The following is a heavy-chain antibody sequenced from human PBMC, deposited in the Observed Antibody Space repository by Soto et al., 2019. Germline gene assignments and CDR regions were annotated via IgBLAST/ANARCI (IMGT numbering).Heavy chain of an antibody. CDR3: ARDRGEYTSSWFWYFSH. CDR1: GASISSFN. D-gene: IGHD6-13*01. CDR2: LNIAGTI. V-gene: IGHV4-4*07. Sequence: SETLSLTCSVSGASISSFNWNWVRQPAGKGPEWVGRLNIAGTINYNHSLKSRITMSMDTSKNQISLHLRSVTAADTAIYYCARDRGEYTSSWFWYFSHWGHGTLVTVSS. J-gene: IGHJ2*01.